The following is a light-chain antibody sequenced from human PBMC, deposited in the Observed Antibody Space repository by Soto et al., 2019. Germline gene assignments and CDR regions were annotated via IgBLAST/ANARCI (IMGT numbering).Light chain of an antibody. Sequence: DIQMTQSPTSLSASVGDRVTITCRASQDIRNFVAWYQQKPGKAPKLLIYAASTLQSGVPSRFSGSGSGTDFTLPINILQPEDVETHSCQQYRSVPVFGPGTNVEIK. J-gene: IGKJ3*01. CDR2: AAS. V-gene: IGKV1-27*01. CDR1: QDIRNF. CDR3: QQYRSVPV.